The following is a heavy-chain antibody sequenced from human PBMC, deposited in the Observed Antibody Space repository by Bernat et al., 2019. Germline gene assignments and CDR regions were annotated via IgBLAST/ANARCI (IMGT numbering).Heavy chain of an antibody. CDR3: AKYLPGATIAYFDY. J-gene: IGHJ4*02. Sequence: EVQLLESGGGLVQPGGSLRLSCAASGLTFISYAMSWVRQAPGKGLEWVSAIIGSGGSTYYADSVKGRFTISRDNSKNTLYLQMNSLRAEDTAVYYCAKYLPGATIAYFDYWGQGTLVTVSS. V-gene: IGHV3-23*01. CDR2: IIGSGGST. CDR1: GLTFISYA. D-gene: IGHD5-12*01.